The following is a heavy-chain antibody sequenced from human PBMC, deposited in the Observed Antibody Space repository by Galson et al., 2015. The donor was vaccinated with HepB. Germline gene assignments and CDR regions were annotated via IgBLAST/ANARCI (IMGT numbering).Heavy chain of an antibody. Sequence: SVKVSCKASGYTFTGYYMHWVRQAPGQGLEWMGRINPNSGGTNYAQKFQGRVTVTRDTSISTAYMELSRLRSDDTVVYYCVRERKRADSSGYPRQPTQNDAFDIWGQGTMVTVSS. V-gene: IGHV1-2*05. CDR3: VRERKRADSSGYPRQPTQNDAFDI. D-gene: IGHD3-22*01. J-gene: IGHJ3*02. CDR2: INPNSGGT. CDR1: GYTFTGYY.